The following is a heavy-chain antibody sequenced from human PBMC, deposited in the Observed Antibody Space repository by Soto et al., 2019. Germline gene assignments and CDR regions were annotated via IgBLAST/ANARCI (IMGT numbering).Heavy chain of an antibody. CDR1: GGSFRDYY. Sequence: QVQLQQWGAGLLKPSETLSLTCAVYGGSFRDYYWNWIRQPPGKGLGWIGEINHSGSTNYNPSLKSRVSISVDTSKNQFSLMLSSVIPADTAVYYCAPPSYSSGGSLHYWGQGTLVTVSS. J-gene: IGHJ4*02. D-gene: IGHD6-19*01. V-gene: IGHV4-34*01. CDR3: APPSYSSGGSLHY. CDR2: INHSGST.